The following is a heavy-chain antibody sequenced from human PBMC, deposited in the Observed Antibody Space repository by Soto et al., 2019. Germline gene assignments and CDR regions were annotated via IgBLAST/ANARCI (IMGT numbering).Heavy chain of an antibody. CDR2: IYYSVNT. D-gene: IGHD3-3*01. CDR3: ARLRGLGAWYFDL. V-gene: IGHV4-39*01. Sequence: QLQLQESGPGLVKPSETLSLTCTGSGGSISSSSYYWGWIRQPPGKGLEWIGSIYYSVNTYYNPSLKSRVTISEDTSKNPFSLKLDSVTAADTAVYYCARLRGLGAWYFDLWGRGTLVTVSS. J-gene: IGHJ2*01. CDR1: GGSISSSSYY.